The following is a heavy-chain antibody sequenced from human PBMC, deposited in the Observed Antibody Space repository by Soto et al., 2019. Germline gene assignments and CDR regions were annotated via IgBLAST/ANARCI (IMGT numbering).Heavy chain of an antibody. CDR3: ERDPGYRNGMDV. CDR2: IYSGGST. CDR1: GFTVSSDY. V-gene: IGHV3-66*01. Sequence: EVQLVESGGGLVQPGGSLRISCAASGFTVSSDYISWVRQAPGKGLEWVSVIYSGGSTYYADSVKGRFTISRDNSKNTLYLTMNTMRAEDTAVYYWERDPGYRNGMDVWGQGTTVNVSS. D-gene: IGHD5-12*01. J-gene: IGHJ6*02.